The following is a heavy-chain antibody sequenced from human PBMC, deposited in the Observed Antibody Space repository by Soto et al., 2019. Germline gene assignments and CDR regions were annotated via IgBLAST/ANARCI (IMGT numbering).Heavy chain of an antibody. J-gene: IGHJ5*02. CDR3: AREGYDFWSGYQNWFDP. CDR2: INTNTGNP. Sequence: GASVKVSCKASGYTFTSYAMNWVRQAPGQGLEWMGWINTNTGNPTYAQGFTGRFVFSLDTSVSTAYLQICSLKAEDTAVYYCAREGYDFWSGYQNWFDPWGQGTLVTVSS. CDR1: GYTFTSYA. D-gene: IGHD3-3*01. V-gene: IGHV7-4-1*01.